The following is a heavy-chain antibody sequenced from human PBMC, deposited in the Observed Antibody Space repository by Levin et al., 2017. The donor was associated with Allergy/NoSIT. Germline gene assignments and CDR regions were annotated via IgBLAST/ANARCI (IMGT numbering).Heavy chain of an antibody. CDR3: ARAPTLAGYLNPPYYFDY. J-gene: IGHJ4*02. Sequence: SCAASGFTFSSYSMNWVRQAPGKGLEWVSSISSSSSYIYYADSVKGRFTISRDNAKNSLYLQMNSLRAEDTAVYYCARAPTLAGYLNPPYYFDYWGQGTLVTVSS. V-gene: IGHV3-21*01. CDR1: GFTFSSYS. D-gene: IGHD3-9*01. CDR2: ISSSSSYI.